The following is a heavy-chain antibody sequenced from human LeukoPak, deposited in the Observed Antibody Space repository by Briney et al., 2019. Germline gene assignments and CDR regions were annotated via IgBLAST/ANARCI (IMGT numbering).Heavy chain of an antibody. V-gene: IGHV4-59*01. D-gene: IGHD3-10*01. Sequence: SETLSLTCTVPGDSINSYYWNWIRQPPGKGLEWIGYIYYRGFTNYNPSLKIRVSTSIDTSKKQFSLKLSSVTAGDTAIYYCAGVFSGRRPFELWGKGTLVTVSS. CDR2: IYYRGFT. CDR1: GDSINSYY. J-gene: IGHJ4*02. CDR3: AGVFSGRRPFEL.